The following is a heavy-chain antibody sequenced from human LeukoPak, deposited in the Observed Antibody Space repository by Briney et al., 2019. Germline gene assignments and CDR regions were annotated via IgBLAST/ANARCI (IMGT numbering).Heavy chain of an antibody. D-gene: IGHD1-26*01. CDR2: IYYSGST. J-gene: IGHJ3*02. V-gene: IGHV4-59*01. Sequence: PSETLSLTCTVSGGSISSYYWSWIRQPPGTGLEWIGYIYYSGSTNYNPSLKSRVTISVDTSKKHFSLKLSSVTAADTAVYYCARGGGSYWGAFDIWGQGTMVTVSS. CDR3: ARGGGSYWGAFDI. CDR1: GGSISSYY.